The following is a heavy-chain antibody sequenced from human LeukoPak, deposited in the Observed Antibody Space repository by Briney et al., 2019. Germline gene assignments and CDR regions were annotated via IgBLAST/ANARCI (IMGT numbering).Heavy chain of an antibody. CDR1: AGSISSGGYY. V-gene: IGHV4-31*03. D-gene: IGHD2-2*01. Sequence: SETLSLTFTVSAGSISSGGYYWRWIRQHPGRGLEWIGYIYYSGSTYYNPSLKRRVTISVDTSKNQFSLKLSSVTPSDTAVHYCVRQIRITNIVVVPAAIYWFPPWGQGTVVSVS. CDR2: IYYSGST. CDR3: VRQIRITNIVVVPAAIYWFPP. J-gene: IGHJ5*02.